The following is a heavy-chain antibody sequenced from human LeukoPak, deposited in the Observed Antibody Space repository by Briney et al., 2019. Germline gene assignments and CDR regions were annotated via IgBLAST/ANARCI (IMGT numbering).Heavy chain of an antibody. D-gene: IGHD6-13*01. Sequence: ASVKASCKASGYTFTRYYMHWARQAPRQGPEWMGIINLSGGSTSYAQKFQGRVTMTRDTSTSTVYMEVSSLRSEDTAVYYCARQGYSSSWYATAGAFDVWGQGTVVTVSS. CDR1: GYTFTRYY. CDR2: INLSGGST. J-gene: IGHJ3*01. V-gene: IGHV1-46*01. CDR3: ARQGYSSSWYATAGAFDV.